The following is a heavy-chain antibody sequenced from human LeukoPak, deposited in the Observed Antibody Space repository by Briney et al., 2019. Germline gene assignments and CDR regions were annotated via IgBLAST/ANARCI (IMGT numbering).Heavy chain of an antibody. CDR2: IRYDGSNK. Sequence: GGSLRLSCAASGFTFSSYGMHWVRQAPGKGLEWVAFIRYDGSNKYYADSVKGRFTISRDNSKNTLYLQMNSLRAEDTAVYYCAKVEDIVATWAHFDYWGQGTLVTVSS. D-gene: IGHD5-12*01. V-gene: IGHV3-30*02. CDR3: AKVEDIVATWAHFDY. J-gene: IGHJ4*02. CDR1: GFTFSSYG.